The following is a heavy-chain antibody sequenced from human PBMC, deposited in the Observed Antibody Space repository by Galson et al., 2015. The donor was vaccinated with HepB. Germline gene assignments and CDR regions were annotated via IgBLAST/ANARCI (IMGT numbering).Heavy chain of an antibody. Sequence: SVKVSCKASGFTFTSSAMQWVRQARGQRLEWIGWIVVGSGNTNYAQKFQERVTITRDMSTSTAYMELSSLRSEDTAVYYCAVGYSSGWYTFHYGMDVWGQGTTVTVSS. CDR2: IVVGSGNT. D-gene: IGHD6-19*01. V-gene: IGHV1-58*02. J-gene: IGHJ6*02. CDR3: AVGYSSGWYTFHYGMDV. CDR1: GFTFTSSA.